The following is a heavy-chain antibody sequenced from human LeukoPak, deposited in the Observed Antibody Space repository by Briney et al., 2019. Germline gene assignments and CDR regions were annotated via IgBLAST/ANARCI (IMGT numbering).Heavy chain of an antibody. J-gene: IGHJ4*02. CDR1: GFTFSSYT. CDR2: ITTSDGNT. CDR3: AKDGGLWVSAHWGDS. Sequence: GGSLRLSCAASGFTFSSYTMSWVRQAPGKGLEWVSTITTSDGNTYYADSAKGRFTVSRDNSKNTLYLQMNSLRAEDTAVYYCAKDGGLWVSAHWGDSWGRGTLVTVSS. D-gene: IGHD7-27*01. V-gene: IGHV3-23*01.